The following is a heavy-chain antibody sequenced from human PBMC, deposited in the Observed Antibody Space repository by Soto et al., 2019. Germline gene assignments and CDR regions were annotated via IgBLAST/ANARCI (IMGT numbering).Heavy chain of an antibody. J-gene: IGHJ1*01. D-gene: IGHD6-13*01. V-gene: IGHV3-23*01. Sequence: EVQLLASGGGLVQPEGSLRLSCEASGFTFSSYAMSWVRQAPGKGLEWVSGISGGGSTTYYADSVKGRFTISRDNSKNTLYLQVNSLRAEDTAVYYCATEQAAGGTISRYFQDWGQGTLVTVSS. CDR3: ATEQAAGGTISRYFQD. CDR1: GFTFSSYA. CDR2: ISGGGSTT.